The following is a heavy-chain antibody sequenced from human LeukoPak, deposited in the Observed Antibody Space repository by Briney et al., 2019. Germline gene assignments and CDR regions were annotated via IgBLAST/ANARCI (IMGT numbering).Heavy chain of an antibody. V-gene: IGHV4-30-2*01. CDR2: IYHSGST. CDR3: ARDLAEYYDSSGYYRSGAFDI. Sequence: SETLSLTCTVSGGSISSGGYYWSWIRQHPGKGLVWIGYIYHSGSTYYNPSLKSRVTISVDRSKSQFSLKLSSVTAADTAVYYCARDLAEYYDSSGYYRSGAFDIWGQGTMVTVSS. J-gene: IGHJ3*02. D-gene: IGHD3-22*01. CDR1: GGSISSGGYY.